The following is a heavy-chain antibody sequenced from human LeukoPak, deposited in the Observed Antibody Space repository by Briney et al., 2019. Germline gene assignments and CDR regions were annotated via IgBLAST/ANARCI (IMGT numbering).Heavy chain of an antibody. D-gene: IGHD5-18*01. V-gene: IGHV4-59*11. Sequence: SQTLSLTCTVSGGSTSTHYWSWIRQPPGKALEWIGYISYSGSTNYNPSLKSRVTISVDTSKNQFSLEVNSVTAADTAVYYCARGSRTYNYGPFDYWGQGTLVTVSS. CDR1: GGSTSTHY. CDR2: ISYSGST. J-gene: IGHJ4*02. CDR3: ARGSRTYNYGPFDY.